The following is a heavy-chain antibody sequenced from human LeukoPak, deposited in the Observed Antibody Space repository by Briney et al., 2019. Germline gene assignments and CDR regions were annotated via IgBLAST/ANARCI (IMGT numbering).Heavy chain of an antibody. J-gene: IGHJ4*02. D-gene: IGHD3-9*01. V-gene: IGHV3-23*01. CDR3: AKWGDYDVLTGYYVPDY. Sequence: GGSLRLSCAASGFTFSNYAMSWVRQAPGKGLEWVSAILGSGGSTYYADSVKGRFTVSSDNSKSTLYLQMNSLRAEDTALYYCAKWGDYDVLTGYYVPDYWGQGTLVTVPS. CDR1: GFTFSNYA. CDR2: ILGSGGST.